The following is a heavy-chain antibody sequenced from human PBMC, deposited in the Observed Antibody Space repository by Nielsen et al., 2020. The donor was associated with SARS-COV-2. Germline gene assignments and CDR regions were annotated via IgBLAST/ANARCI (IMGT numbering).Heavy chain of an antibody. CDR3: ARHIVGSAFDI. CDR1: GGSFSGYY. CDR2: INHSGST. D-gene: IGHD1-26*01. Sequence: SETLSLTCAVYGGSFSGYYWSWIRQPPGKGLEWIGEINHSGSTNYNPSLKSRVTISVDTSKNQFSLKLSSVTAADTAVYYCARHIVGSAFDIWGQGTMVTVSS. J-gene: IGHJ3*02. V-gene: IGHV4-34*01.